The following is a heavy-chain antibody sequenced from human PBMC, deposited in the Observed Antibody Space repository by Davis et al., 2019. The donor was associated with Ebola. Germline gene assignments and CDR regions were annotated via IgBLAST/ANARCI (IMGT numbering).Heavy chain of an antibody. V-gene: IGHV3-33*01. D-gene: IGHD5-24*01. Sequence: GESLKISCAASGFTFSSYGMHWVRQAPGKGLEWVAVIWYDGSNKYYADSVKGRFTISRDNSKNTLYLQMNSLRAEDTAVYYCARRRMAHFDYWGQGTLVTVSS. CDR3: ARRRMAHFDY. CDR2: IWYDGSNK. J-gene: IGHJ4*02. CDR1: GFTFSSYG.